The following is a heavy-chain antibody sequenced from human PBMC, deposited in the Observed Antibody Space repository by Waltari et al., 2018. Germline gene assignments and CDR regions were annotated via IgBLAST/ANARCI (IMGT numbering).Heavy chain of an antibody. D-gene: IGHD2-8*01. Sequence: QVQLVQSGAEVKKPGSSVKVSCKASGGTFSSYAISWVRQAPGQGLEWMGWMNPNSGNTCYAQKFQGIVTITRNTSISTAYMELSSLRSEDTAVYYCASEWREGGDYYGMDVWGQGTTVTVSS. CDR1: GGTFSSYA. J-gene: IGHJ6*02. CDR3: ASEWREGGDYYGMDV. V-gene: IGHV1-8*03. CDR2: MNPNSGNT.